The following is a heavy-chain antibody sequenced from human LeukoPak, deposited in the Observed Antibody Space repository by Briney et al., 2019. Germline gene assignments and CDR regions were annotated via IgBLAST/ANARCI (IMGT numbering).Heavy chain of an antibody. CDR2: ISAGGGST. CDR1: GFTFSSYA. Sequence: GGSLRLSCAASGFTFSSYAMSWVRQAPGKGLEWVSAISAGGGSTYYADSVKGRFTISRDNSRNTLYLQMNSLRVEDTAVYYCAKAQQGEAPHWCEPWGQGALFTVSS. D-gene: IGHD3-16*01. CDR3: AKAQQGEAPHWCEP. V-gene: IGHV3-23*01. J-gene: IGHJ5*02.